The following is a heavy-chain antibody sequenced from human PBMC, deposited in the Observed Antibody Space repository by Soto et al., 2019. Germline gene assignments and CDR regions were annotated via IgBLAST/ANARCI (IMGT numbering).Heavy chain of an antibody. CDR2: LSYDGSNK. CDR3: AKDREPESVAAAFDY. V-gene: IGHV3-30*18. D-gene: IGHD6-19*01. CDR1: GFTFSSYG. J-gene: IGHJ4*02. Sequence: QVQLVESGGGVVLPGRSLRLSCAASGFTFSSYGMHWVRQAPGKGLEWVAVLSYDGSNKYYADSVKGRFTISRDNSKNTLYLQMNSLRAEDTAVYYCAKDREPESVAAAFDYWGQGTLVTVSS.